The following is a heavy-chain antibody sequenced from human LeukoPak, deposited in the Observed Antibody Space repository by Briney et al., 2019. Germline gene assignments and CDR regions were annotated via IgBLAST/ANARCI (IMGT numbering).Heavy chain of an antibody. J-gene: IGHJ4*02. CDR3: ARDNAIIPAEIADY. V-gene: IGHV1-18*01. CDR1: GYTFTRYG. D-gene: IGHD2-2*01. Sequence: VSVKVSCKTSGYTFTRYGISWVRQAPGEGLEWMGWISAYEGNTKYAQKVQGRVSMTTDTSTSTAYMELRSLRSDDTAVYYCARDNAIIPAEIADYWGQGTQVTVSS. CDR2: ISAYEGNT.